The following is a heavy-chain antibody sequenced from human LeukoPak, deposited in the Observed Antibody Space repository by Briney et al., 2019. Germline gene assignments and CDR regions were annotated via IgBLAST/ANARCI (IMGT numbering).Heavy chain of an antibody. CDR1: GFTFSSYG. CDR3: AKGSYSSSSGGTDY. J-gene: IGHJ4*02. Sequence: GGSLRLSCAASGFTFSSYGMHWVRQAPGKGLEWVAVIWYDGSNQFYADSVKGRFTISRENSQNTVYLHMNSLRGEDTAVYYCAKGSYSSSSGGTDYWGQGSLVTVPS. D-gene: IGHD6-6*01. CDR2: IWYDGSNQ. V-gene: IGHV3-33*06.